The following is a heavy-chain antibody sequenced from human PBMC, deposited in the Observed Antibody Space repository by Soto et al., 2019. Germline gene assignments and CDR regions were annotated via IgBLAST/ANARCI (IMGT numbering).Heavy chain of an antibody. V-gene: IGHV1-18*01. CDR1: GYTFTSYG. J-gene: IGHJ6*02. CDR2: ISAYNGNT. CDR3: ATTYYYGSGSYYNPSAYYYYYGMDV. D-gene: IGHD3-10*01. Sequence: GASVKVSCKASGYTFTSYGISWVRQAPGQGLEWMGWISAYNGNTNYAQKLQGRVTMTTDTSTSTAYMELRSLRSDDTAVYYCATTYYYGSGSYYNPSAYYYYYGMDVWGQGTTVTVSS.